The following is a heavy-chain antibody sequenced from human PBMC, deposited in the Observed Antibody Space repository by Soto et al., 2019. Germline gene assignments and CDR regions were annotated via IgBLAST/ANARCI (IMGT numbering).Heavy chain of an antibody. CDR2: IGTAGDT. V-gene: IGHV3-13*01. Sequence: PGRSLRLSCAASGFTFSSYDMHWVRQATGKGLEWVSAIGTAGDTYYPGSVKGRFTISRENAKNSLYLQMNSLRAEDTAVYYCARDSASAAGTGLLGAFDPRGQGTLVTVSS. CDR3: ARDSASAAGTGLLGAFDP. J-gene: IGHJ5*02. CDR1: GFTFSSYD. D-gene: IGHD6-13*01.